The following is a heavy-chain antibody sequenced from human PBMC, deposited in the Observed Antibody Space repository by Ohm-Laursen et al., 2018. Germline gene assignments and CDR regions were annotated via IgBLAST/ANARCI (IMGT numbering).Heavy chain of an antibody. V-gene: IGHV3-15*01. J-gene: IGHJ4*02. CDR2: VKSKTDGETT. CDR3: TTGLGHSDFDY. D-gene: IGHD5-12*01. Sequence: SWIRQHPGKGLEWVGRVKSKTDGETTDYPAPVKGRFTISRDDSKNTVYLQMNNLKTEDTALYYCTTGLGHSDFDYWGQGTLVTVSS.